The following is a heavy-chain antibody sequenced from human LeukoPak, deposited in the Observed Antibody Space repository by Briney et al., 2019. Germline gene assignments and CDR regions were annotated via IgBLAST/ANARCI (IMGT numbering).Heavy chain of an antibody. CDR1: GFTFSSYA. V-gene: IGHV3-23*01. J-gene: IGHJ5*02. CDR3: ARGWGSGRTTPRHNGFDP. D-gene: IGHD3-10*01. Sequence: GGSLRLSCAASGFTFSSYAMSWVRQAPGKGLEWVSAISGSGGSTYYADSVKGRFTISRDNGKNALYLQMNSLRAEDTAVYYCARGWGSGRTTPRHNGFDPWGQGTLVTVSS. CDR2: ISGSGGST.